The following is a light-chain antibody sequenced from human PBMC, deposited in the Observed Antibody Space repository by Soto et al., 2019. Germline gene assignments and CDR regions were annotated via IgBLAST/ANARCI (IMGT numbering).Light chain of an antibody. Sequence: DIQMTQSPSSLSASVGDRVTITCRASQSISSYLNWYQQKPGKAPKLLIYAASSLQSGVPSRFSGSGSGTDVALTISRLQPKDFATYYCQQSYSTPWTFGQGTKVEIK. CDR3: QQSYSTPWT. CDR2: AAS. J-gene: IGKJ1*01. V-gene: IGKV1-39*01. CDR1: QSISSY.